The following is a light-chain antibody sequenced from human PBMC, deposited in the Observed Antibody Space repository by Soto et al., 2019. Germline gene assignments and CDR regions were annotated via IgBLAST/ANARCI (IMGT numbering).Light chain of an antibody. V-gene: IGLV2-14*01. Sequence: QSVLTQPASVSGSPGQSITISCTGTSSDVGGYNYVSWYQQPPGKAPKLIIYAVSNRPSGVSNRFSGSKSGNTASLTITGLQADDEGDYYCSPFTTSTHVFGTGTKVTVL. CDR2: AVS. CDR1: SSDVGGYNY. J-gene: IGLJ1*01. CDR3: SPFTTSTHV.